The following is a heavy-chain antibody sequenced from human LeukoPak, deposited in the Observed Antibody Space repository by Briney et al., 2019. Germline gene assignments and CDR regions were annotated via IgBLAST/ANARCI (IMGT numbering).Heavy chain of an antibody. J-gene: IGHJ4*02. CDR3: ARLSIGEDYFDF. Sequence: ASVKVSCKASGYTFTSYDINWVRQAPGQGLEWMGWTNPNSGGTHFAGKFQGRVTMTRVTSISTAFLELRRLRSDDTAVYYCARLSIGEDYFDFWGQGTLVTVSS. V-gene: IGHV1-2*02. D-gene: IGHD3-10*01. CDR2: TNPNSGGT. CDR1: GYTFTSYD.